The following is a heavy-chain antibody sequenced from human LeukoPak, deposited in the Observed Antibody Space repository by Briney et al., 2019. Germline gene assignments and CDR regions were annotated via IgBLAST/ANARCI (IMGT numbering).Heavy chain of an antibody. D-gene: IGHD6-19*01. J-gene: IGHJ4*02. CDR2: LSGSGGST. CDR1: GFTFSSYA. V-gene: IGHV3-23*01. CDR3: AKGVTVIAVAGTFGA. Sequence: GRSLRLSCAASGFTFSSYAMSWVRHAPGKGREGGSALSGSGGSTYYADSVKGRFTISRDNSKNTLYLQMNSLRAEDTAVYYCAKGVTVIAVAGTFGAGGQGTLVTVSS.